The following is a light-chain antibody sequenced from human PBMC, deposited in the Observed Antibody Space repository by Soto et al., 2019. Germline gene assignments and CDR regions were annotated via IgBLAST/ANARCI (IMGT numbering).Light chain of an antibody. J-gene: IGKJ4*01. CDR3: QQYDNLPLT. CDR1: QDISNY. V-gene: IGKV1-33*01. Sequence: DIRMTQSPSSLSASVGDRVTITCQASQDISNYLNWYQQKPGKAPKLLIYDASNLETGVPSRFSGSGSGTHFIFTISSLQPEDIATYYCQQYDNLPLTLGGGTKVDIK. CDR2: DAS.